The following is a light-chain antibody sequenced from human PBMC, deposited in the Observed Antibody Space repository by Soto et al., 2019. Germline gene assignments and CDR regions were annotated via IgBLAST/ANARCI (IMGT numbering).Light chain of an antibody. CDR1: QTVSDN. CDR3: QQLNSYPYT. J-gene: IGKJ2*01. Sequence: EIVLTQSPAILSASPGERATLSCRASQTVSDNLAWYQQKPGQSPRLLIYGASTRATDIPVRFSGSGSGTEFTLTISSLQSEDFAVYYCQQLNSYPYTFGQGTKLEIK. CDR2: GAS. V-gene: IGKV3-15*01.